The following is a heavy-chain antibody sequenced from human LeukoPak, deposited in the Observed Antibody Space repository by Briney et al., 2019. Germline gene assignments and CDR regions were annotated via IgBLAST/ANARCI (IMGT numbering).Heavy chain of an antibody. Sequence: SETLSLTCAVYGGSFSGYYWSWIRQPPGKGLEWIGEINHSGSTNYNPSLKSRVTISVDTSKNQFSLKLSSVTAADTAVYYCAGFIVVPAAMEGEGNFDYWGQGTLVTVSS. CDR3: AGFIVVPAAMEGEGNFDY. V-gene: IGHV4-34*01. J-gene: IGHJ4*02. CDR2: INHSGST. D-gene: IGHD2-2*01. CDR1: GGSFSGYY.